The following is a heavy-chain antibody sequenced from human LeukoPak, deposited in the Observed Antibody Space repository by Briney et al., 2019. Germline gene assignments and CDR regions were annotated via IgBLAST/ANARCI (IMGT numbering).Heavy chain of an antibody. D-gene: IGHD2-15*01. V-gene: IGHV4-59*01. CDR1: GGSISSYY. CDR3: ARATVADCYFDY. Sequence: SETLSLTCTVSGGSISSYYWSWIRQPPGKGLEWIGYIYYSGSTNYNPSLKSRVTISVDTSKNQFSLKLSSVTAADTAVYYCARATVADCYFDYWGQGTLVTVSS. J-gene: IGHJ4*02. CDR2: IYYSGST.